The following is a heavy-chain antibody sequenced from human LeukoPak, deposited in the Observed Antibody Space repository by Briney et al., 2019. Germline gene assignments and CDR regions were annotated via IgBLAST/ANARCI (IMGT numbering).Heavy chain of an antibody. V-gene: IGHV3-48*03. D-gene: IGHD6-25*01. J-gene: IGHJ4*02. CDR1: GFTFSSYE. CDR2: ISSSGSTI. CDR3: ARDAASNFDY. Sequence: GGSLRLSCAASGFTFSSYEMNWVPQAPGKGLEGVSYISSSGSTIYYADSVKGRFTISRDNAKNSLYLQMNSLRAEDTAVYYCARDAASNFDYWGQGTLVTVSS.